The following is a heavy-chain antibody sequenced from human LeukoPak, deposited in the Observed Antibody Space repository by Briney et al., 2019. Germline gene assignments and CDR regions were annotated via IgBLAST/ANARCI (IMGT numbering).Heavy chain of an antibody. CDR2: IYYSEIA. V-gene: IGHV4-31*03. CDR3: ARLAYYDDSGSYYYGMDV. CDR1: GGSISSGGFY. D-gene: IGHD3-22*01. Sequence: SQTLSLTCTVSGGSISSGGFYWHWIRQHPGKGLEWFGYIYYSEIAYYNPSLKSRVTISLDTSMNQFSLKLSSVTDADTAVYFCARLAYYDDSGSYYYGMDVWGQGTTVTVSS. J-gene: IGHJ6*02.